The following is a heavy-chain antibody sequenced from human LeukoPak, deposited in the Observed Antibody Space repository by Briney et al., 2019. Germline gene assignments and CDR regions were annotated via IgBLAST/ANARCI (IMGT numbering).Heavy chain of an antibody. D-gene: IGHD3-10*01. J-gene: IGHJ4*02. V-gene: IGHV3-23*01. CDR2: ISGSGGST. Sequence: PGGSLRLSCEASGFTFSSYAMSWVRQAPGKGLEWVSSISGSGGSTYYADSVKGRFTISRDDPHNTLYLQMNSLRAEDTAVYFCARGGVDYYGSGTYYLMYYFDYWGQGALVTVSS. CDR3: ARGGVDYYGSGTYYLMYYFDY. CDR1: GFTFSSYA.